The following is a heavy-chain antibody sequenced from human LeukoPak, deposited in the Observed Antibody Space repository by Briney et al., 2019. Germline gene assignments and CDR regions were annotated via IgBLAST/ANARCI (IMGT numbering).Heavy chain of an antibody. D-gene: IGHD6-13*01. V-gene: IGHV3-53*01. J-gene: IGHJ4*02. CDR1: GFTFSGYS. CDR2: VYSGGST. Sequence: PGGSLRLSCAASGFTFSGYSMNWVRQAPGKGLEWVSVVYSGGSTFYADSVKGRFTISRDNSKNTLYLHMNSLRAEDTAVYYCARPSWGSSSWYYFDYWGQGTLVTVSS. CDR3: ARPSWGSSSWYYFDY.